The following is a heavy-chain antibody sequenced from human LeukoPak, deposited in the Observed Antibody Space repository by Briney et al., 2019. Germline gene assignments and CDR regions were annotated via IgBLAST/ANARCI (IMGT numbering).Heavy chain of an antibody. CDR1: GGSISSSNW. CDR3: ASFSDYGVFDD. J-gene: IGHJ4*02. V-gene: IGHV4-4*02. Sequence: PSETLSLTCAVSGGSISSSNWWRWGRQPPGKGVEWIGEIYHSGSTNYNPSLKSRVTISVDKSKNQFSLKLSSVTAADTAVYYCASFSDYGVFDDWGQGTLVTVSS. D-gene: IGHD4-17*01. CDR2: IYHSGST.